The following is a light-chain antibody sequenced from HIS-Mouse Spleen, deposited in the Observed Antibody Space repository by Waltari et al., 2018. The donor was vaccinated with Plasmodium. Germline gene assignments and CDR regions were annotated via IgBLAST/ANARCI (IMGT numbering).Light chain of an antibody. J-gene: IGLJ2*01. CDR3: QAWNSSTVV. V-gene: IGLV3-1*01. CDR1: KLGDKY. Sequence: SYELTQPPSVSVSPGQTASITCSGDKLGDKYACWYQKKPGQSPLLVIYQDSKRPSGNPQGFSGSSSGNTTTLTIRGTQAMDEADYSCQAWNSSTVVFGGGTKLTVL. CDR2: QDS.